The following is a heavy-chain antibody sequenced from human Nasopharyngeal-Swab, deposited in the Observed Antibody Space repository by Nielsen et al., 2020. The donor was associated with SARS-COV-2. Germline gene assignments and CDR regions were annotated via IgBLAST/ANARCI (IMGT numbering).Heavy chain of an antibody. D-gene: IGHD1-26*01. CDR3: ARVGGGSYYFGY. CDR1: GFTFSSYS. J-gene: IGHJ4*02. V-gene: IGHV3-30*03. Sequence: GESLKISCAASGFTFSSYSMNWVRQAPGKGLEWVAVISYDGSNKYYADSVKGRFTISRDNSKNTLYLQMNSLRAEDTAVYYCARVGGGSYYFGYWGQGTLVTVSS. CDR2: ISYDGSNK.